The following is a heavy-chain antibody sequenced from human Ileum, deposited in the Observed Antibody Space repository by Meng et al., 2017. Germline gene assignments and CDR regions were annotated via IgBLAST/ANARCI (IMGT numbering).Heavy chain of an antibody. CDR2: TYYKSTWYN. V-gene: IGHV6-1*01. J-gene: IGHJ4*02. Sequence: VQLHRLGPRLVQPSPPLSLPGAISGYSVYGNSVAWNWIRQSPSRGLECLGRTYYKSTWYNEYAESVKSRITISPDTSKNQFSLQLNSVTPEDTAVYYCARGWAAAGFDYWGQGTLVTVSS. CDR3: ARGWAAAGFDY. CDR1: GYSVYGNSVA. D-gene: IGHD6-13*01.